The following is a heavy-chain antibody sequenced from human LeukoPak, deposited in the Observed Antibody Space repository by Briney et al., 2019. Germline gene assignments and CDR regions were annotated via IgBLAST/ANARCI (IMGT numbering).Heavy chain of an antibody. Sequence: SETLSLTCTVSGGSISSYYWSWIRQPPGKGLEWIGYIYYSGSTNYNPSLKSRVTISVDASKNQFSLKLSSVTAADTAVYYCARLSSSFGSDFDYWGQGTLVTVSS. CDR3: ARLSSSFGSDFDY. J-gene: IGHJ4*02. CDR2: IYYSGST. D-gene: IGHD6-6*01. CDR1: GGSISSYY. V-gene: IGHV4-59*08.